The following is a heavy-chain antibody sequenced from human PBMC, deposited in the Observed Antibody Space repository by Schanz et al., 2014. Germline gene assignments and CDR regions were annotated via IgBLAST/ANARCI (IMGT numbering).Heavy chain of an antibody. J-gene: IGHJ6*02. D-gene: IGHD2-15*01. V-gene: IGHV3-23*04. CDR1: GFTFSSYA. CDR3: AKARRKSNCSGGRCFHYSYYGMDV. CDR2: ISGSGGST. Sequence: EVQLVESGGGLVKPGGSLRLSCEASGFTFSSYAMSWVRQAPGKGLEWVSAISGSGGSTYYADSVKGRFTISRDNSKNTLYLQMNSLRAEDTAVYYCAKARRKSNCSGGRCFHYSYYGMDVWGQGTTVAVSS.